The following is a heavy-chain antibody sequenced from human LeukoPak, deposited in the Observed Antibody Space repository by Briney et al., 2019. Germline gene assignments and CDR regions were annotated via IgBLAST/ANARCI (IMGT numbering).Heavy chain of an antibody. D-gene: IGHD4-17*01. J-gene: IGHJ4*02. Sequence: SVKVSCKASGGTFSSYAISWVRQAPGQGLEWMGGIIPIFGTANYAQKFQGRVTITTDESTSTAYMEQSSLRSEDTAVYYCARDSSVTTRLDYWGQGTLVTVSS. V-gene: IGHV1-69*05. CDR2: IIPIFGTA. CDR1: GGTFSSYA. CDR3: ARDSSVTTRLDY.